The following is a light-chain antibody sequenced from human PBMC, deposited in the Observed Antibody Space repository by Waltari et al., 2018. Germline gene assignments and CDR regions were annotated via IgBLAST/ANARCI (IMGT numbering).Light chain of an antibody. V-gene: IGKV1-33*01. CDR2: AES. CDR3: QQHDNLPLT. J-gene: IGKJ3*01. CDR1: QSISSY. Sequence: DIQMTQSPSSLSASVGDRVTITCRASQSISSYLNWYQQKPGKAPKLRMYAESNLETGVPSRFSGSGSGTDFTVTISSLQPEDIATYYCQQHDNLPLTFGPGTKVEIK.